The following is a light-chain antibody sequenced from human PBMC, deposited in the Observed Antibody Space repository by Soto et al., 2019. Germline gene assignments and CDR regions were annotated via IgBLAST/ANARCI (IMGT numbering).Light chain of an antibody. CDR2: DAS. J-gene: IGKJ4*01. CDR3: QQYNSYSPLT. CDR1: QSISSW. V-gene: IGKV1-5*01. Sequence: DIQMTQSPSTLSASVGDRVTITCRASQSISSWLAWYQQKPGKAPKLLIYDASSLESGVPSRFSGSGSGTEFTLTISSLQPDAFATYYCQQYNSYSPLTFGGGTKAEIK.